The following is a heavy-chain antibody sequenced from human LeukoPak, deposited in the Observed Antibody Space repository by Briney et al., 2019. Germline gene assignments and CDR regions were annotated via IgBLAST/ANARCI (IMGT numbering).Heavy chain of an antibody. J-gene: IGHJ4*02. D-gene: IGHD2-2*01. CDR1: GFTFSSYG. CDR2: ISGSGGST. CDR3: AKLVPAVTYLDY. Sequence: PGGSLRLSCAASGFTFSSYGMSWVRQAPGKGLEWVSAISGSGGSTYYADSVKGRFTISRDNSKNTLYLHMNSLRAEDTAVYYCAKLVPAVTYLDYWGQGTLVTVSS. V-gene: IGHV3-23*01.